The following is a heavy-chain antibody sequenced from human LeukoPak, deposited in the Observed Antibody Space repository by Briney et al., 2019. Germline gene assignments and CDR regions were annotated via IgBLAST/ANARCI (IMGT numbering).Heavy chain of an antibody. CDR1: GFTLSNYW. CDR2: IRYDGSNK. V-gene: IGHV3-30*02. D-gene: IGHD2-2*01. Sequence: GGSLRLSCAGYGFTLSNYWMNWVRQAPGKGLEWVAFIRYDGSNKYYADSVKGRFTISRDNSKNTLYLQMNGLRAEDTAVYYCAKDLGTIVVVPAATSGYWGQGTLVTVSS. CDR3: AKDLGTIVVVPAATSGY. J-gene: IGHJ4*02.